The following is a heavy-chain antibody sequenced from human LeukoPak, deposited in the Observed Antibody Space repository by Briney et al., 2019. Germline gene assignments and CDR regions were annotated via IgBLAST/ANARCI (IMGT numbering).Heavy chain of an antibody. D-gene: IGHD3-10*01. CDR3: ARAGYYYGPGSPLDY. J-gene: IGHJ4*02. Sequence: GASVKVSCKASGYTFTSYYMRWVRQAPGQGVEWMGIVNPSGGSTNYAQKFQGRVTITRDTSTSTVYMEQSSLRSENTAVYYCARAGYYYGPGSPLDYWGQGTLVTVSS. CDR2: VNPSGGST. V-gene: IGHV1-46*01. CDR1: GYTFTSYY.